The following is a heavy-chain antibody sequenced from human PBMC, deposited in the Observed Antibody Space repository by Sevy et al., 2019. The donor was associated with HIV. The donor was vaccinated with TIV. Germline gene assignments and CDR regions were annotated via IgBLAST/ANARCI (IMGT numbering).Heavy chain of an antibody. CDR2: ISSRVTTI. D-gene: IGHD3-22*01. Sequence: GGSLRLSCEASGFTFSSYEMNWVRQAPGKGLEWVSYISSRVTTIKYANSLKGRFTISRDNAKNSLYMQMNSLRADDRAVYNCAIVDANYDIGFDPWGQGTLVTFAS. CDR1: GFTFSSYE. J-gene: IGHJ5*02. V-gene: IGHV3-48*03. CDR3: AIVDANYDIGFDP.